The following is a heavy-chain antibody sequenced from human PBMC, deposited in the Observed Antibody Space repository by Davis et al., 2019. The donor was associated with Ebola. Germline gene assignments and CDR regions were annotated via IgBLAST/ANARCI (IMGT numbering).Heavy chain of an antibody. CDR2: ISYDGSNK. J-gene: IGHJ4*02. V-gene: IGHV3-30*18. D-gene: IGHD6-19*01. CDR3: AKDRGSSGWLVDY. CDR1: GFTFSSYG. Sequence: PGGSLRLSCAASGFTFSSYGMHWVRQAPGKGLEWVAVISYDGSNKYYADSVKGRFTISRDNSKNTLYLQMNSLRAEDTAVYDCAKDRGSSGWLVDYWGQGTLVTVSS.